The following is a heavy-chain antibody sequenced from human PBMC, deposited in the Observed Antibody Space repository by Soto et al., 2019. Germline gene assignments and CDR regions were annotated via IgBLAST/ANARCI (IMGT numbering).Heavy chain of an antibody. D-gene: IGHD2-2*03. Sequence: ASVKVSCKASGYTFTSYAMHWVRQAPGQRLEWMGWINAGNGNTKYSQKFQGRVTITRDTSASTAYMELSSLRSEDTAVYYCARDCGYCSSTSTSHAFDIWGQGTMVTVSS. J-gene: IGHJ3*02. CDR3: ARDCGYCSSTSTSHAFDI. V-gene: IGHV1-3*01. CDR1: GYTFTSYA. CDR2: INAGNGNT.